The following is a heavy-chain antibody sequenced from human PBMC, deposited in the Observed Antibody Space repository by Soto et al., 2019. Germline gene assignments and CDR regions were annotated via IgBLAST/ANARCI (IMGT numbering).Heavy chain of an antibody. CDR2: IKSKTDGGTT. D-gene: IGHD6-25*01. CDR1: GFTSSLNY. Sequence: GGSLRLSCAGSGFTSSLNYMGWARQAPGKGLEWVGRIKSKTDGGTTDYAAPVKGRFTISRDDSKNTLYLQMNSLKTEDTAVYFCTTELIRGSWGQGTLVTVSS. V-gene: IGHV3-15*01. J-gene: IGHJ5*02. CDR3: TTELIRGS.